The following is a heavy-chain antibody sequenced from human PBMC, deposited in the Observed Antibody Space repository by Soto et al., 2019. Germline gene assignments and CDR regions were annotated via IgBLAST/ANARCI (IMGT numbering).Heavy chain of an antibody. J-gene: IGHJ6*02. Sequence: PGGSLRLSCAASGFTFSRHAMHWVRQAPGKGLEWVAIISYDGSNKYYADSVKGRFTISRDDSKNTLYLQMNSLRAEDTAMYYCSNDRVQLYLRSGMDVWGQGTTVTVSS. CDR3: SNDRVQLYLRSGMDV. CDR2: ISYDGSNK. D-gene: IGHD5-18*01. V-gene: IGHV3-30-3*02. CDR1: GFTFSRHA.